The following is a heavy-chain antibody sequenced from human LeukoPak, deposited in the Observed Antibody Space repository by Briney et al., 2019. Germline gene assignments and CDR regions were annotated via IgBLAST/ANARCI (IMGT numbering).Heavy chain of an antibody. CDR1: GGSFSGYY. Sequence: SETLSLTCAVYGGSFSGYYWSWIRQPAGKGLEWIGRIYTSGSTNYNPSLKGRVTISVDTSKNQFSLKLSSVTAADTAVYYCARDFRKGYYYDSSGYYSQSNWFDPWGQGTLVTVSS. CDR2: IYTSGST. D-gene: IGHD3-22*01. J-gene: IGHJ5*02. CDR3: ARDFRKGYYYDSSGYYSQSNWFDP. V-gene: IGHV4-4*07.